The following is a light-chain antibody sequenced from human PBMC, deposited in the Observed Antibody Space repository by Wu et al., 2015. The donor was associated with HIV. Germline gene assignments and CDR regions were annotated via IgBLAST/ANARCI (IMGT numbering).Light chain of an antibody. CDR2: AAS. J-gene: IGKJ1*01. Sequence: DIQMTQSPSSLSASVGDRVTLTCRASHDISYYLAWYQQKPGKVPRLLIYAASTLQSGVPSRFSGSGSGTDFTLTISSLQPEDVATYYCQRYNTVPRTFGQGTKGGN. V-gene: IGKV1-27*01. CDR3: QRYNTVPRT. CDR1: HDISYY.